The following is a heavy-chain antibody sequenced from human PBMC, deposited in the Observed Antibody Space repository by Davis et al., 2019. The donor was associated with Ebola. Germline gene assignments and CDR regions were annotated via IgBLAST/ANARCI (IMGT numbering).Heavy chain of an antibody. Sequence: GESLKISCAASGFTFSSYSMNWVRQAPGKGLEWVSSISSSSSYIYYADSVKGRFTISRDNAKNSLYLQMNSLRAEDTAVYYCARGQYGDYVVDYWGQGTLVTVSS. J-gene: IGHJ4*02. V-gene: IGHV3-21*01. D-gene: IGHD4-17*01. CDR3: ARGQYGDYVVDY. CDR1: GFTFSSYS. CDR2: ISSSSSYI.